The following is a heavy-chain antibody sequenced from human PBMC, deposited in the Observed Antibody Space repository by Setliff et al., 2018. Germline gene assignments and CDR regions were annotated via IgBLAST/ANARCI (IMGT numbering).Heavy chain of an antibody. J-gene: IGHJ3*01. Sequence: GGSLRLSCGASGFTFSSYWMHWVRQAPGKGPEWISFIYSGSSDAVFADPVKGRFTISRDNAKNSLYLQMNGLRAEDTALYYCAREPPNVFWGQGTMVTVSS. CDR1: GFTFSSYW. V-gene: IGHV3-21*01. CDR2: IYSGSSDA. CDR3: AREPPNVF.